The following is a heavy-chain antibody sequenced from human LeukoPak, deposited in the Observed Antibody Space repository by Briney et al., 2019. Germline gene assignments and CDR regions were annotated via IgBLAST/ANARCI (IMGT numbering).Heavy chain of an antibody. CDR1: GYTFPSYW. V-gene: IGHV5-51*01. Sequence: GESLKISCKGSGYTFPSYWIGWVRQMPGKGLEWMGIIYPGDSDTTYSPSFQGHVTISADNSISTAYLQWNSLRASDTATYYCARGHDYSNYWGQGTLVTVSS. CDR2: IYPGDSDT. J-gene: IGHJ4*02. CDR3: ARGHDYSNY. D-gene: IGHD4-11*01.